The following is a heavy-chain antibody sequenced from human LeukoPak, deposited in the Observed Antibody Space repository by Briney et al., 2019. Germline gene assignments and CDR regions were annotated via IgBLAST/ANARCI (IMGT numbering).Heavy chain of an antibody. D-gene: IGHD2-8*01. CDR1: GFTFSDYW. CDR3: ATETYVRFDY. V-gene: IGHV3-7*01. Sequence: GGSLRLSCAASGFTFSDYWMTWVRQAPGKGLEWVANIKEDGTRKYYVDSVKGRFTISRDNAKNSVTLQMNSLRIEDTAVYYCATETYVRFDYWGQGTLVTVPS. J-gene: IGHJ4*02. CDR2: IKEDGTRK.